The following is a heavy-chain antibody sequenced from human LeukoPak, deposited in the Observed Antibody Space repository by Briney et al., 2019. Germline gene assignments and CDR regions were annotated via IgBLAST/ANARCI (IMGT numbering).Heavy chain of an antibody. CDR3: AKPSIAARPLNWFDP. CDR2: ISSSSSYI. J-gene: IGHJ5*02. V-gene: IGHV3-21*01. D-gene: IGHD6-6*01. Sequence: GGSLRLSCAASGFTFSSYSMNWVRQAPGKGLEWVSSISSSSSYIYYADSVKGRFTISRDNAKNSLYLQMNSLRAEDTAVYYCAKPSIAARPLNWFDPWGQGTLVTVSS. CDR1: GFTFSSYS.